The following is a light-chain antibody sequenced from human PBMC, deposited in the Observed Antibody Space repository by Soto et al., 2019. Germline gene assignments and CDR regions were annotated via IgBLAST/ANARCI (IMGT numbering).Light chain of an antibody. CDR1: QGISSW. Sequence: DIEMTQSPSTLSASVGDRVTITCRASQGISSWLAWYQQKPGKAPNLLIYKASTLQGRLPSRFSGSRSETELTLTLSGLQPDDSASYYGQQYNSHPYTFGQGTKLEIK. V-gene: IGKV1-5*03. CDR3: QQYNSHPYT. CDR2: KAS. J-gene: IGKJ2*01.